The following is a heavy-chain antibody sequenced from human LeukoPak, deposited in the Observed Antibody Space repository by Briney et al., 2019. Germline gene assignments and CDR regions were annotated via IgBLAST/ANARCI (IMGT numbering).Heavy chain of an antibody. CDR1: GDSVSSYY. J-gene: IGHJ4*02. CDR3: ARGYSSSWYYFDY. D-gene: IGHD6-13*01. V-gene: IGHV4-59*02. CDR2: IYDSGST. Sequence: SETLSLTCTVSGDSVSSYYWSWFRQPPGKGLEWIGYIYDSGSTNYNPSLKSRVTMAVDTSKNQFSLKLSSVTAADTAVYYCARGYSSSWYYFDYWGQGTLVTVTS.